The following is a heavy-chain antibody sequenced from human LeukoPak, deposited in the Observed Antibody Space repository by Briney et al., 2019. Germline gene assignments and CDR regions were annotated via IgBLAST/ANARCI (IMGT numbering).Heavy chain of an antibody. CDR3: ARGDYYDSSGYRADAFDI. J-gene: IGHJ3*02. CDR1: GGSFSGYY. CDR2: INHSGST. Sequence: SETLSLTCAVYGGSFSGYYWSWIRQPPGKGLEWIGEINHSGSTNYNTSLKSRVTISVDTSKNQFSLKLSSVTAADTAVYYCARGDYYDSSGYRADAFDIWSQGTMVTVSS. D-gene: IGHD3-22*01. V-gene: IGHV4-34*01.